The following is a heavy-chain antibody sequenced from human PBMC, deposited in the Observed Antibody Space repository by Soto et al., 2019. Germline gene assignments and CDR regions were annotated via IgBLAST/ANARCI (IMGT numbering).Heavy chain of an antibody. J-gene: IGHJ5*02. CDR1: GLTLSTSS. D-gene: IGHD3-22*01. CDR3: GKVAYSGYYTVDR. Sequence: EVQLVESGGMLVQPGGSLRLSCAASGLTLSTSSMNWVRQAPGKGLEWISYIRRHTSVTAYADSVKGRFTISRDSAKNSLYLQMDSLRVEDTAFYYCGKVAYSGYYTVDRWGQGPLVTVSS. CDR2: IRRHTSVT. V-gene: IGHV3-48*01.